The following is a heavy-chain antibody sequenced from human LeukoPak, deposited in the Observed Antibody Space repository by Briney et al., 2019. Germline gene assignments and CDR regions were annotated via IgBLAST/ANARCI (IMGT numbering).Heavy chain of an antibody. CDR2: ISSSSSYI. V-gene: IGHV3-21*04. Sequence: PGGSLRLSCAASGFTFSSYEMNWVRQAPGKGLEWVSSISSSSSYIYYADSVKGRFTISRDNSKNTLHLQMVSLRDEDTALYYCAKDFGDWNQYYYYGMDVWGQGTTVTVSS. J-gene: IGHJ6*02. CDR3: AKDFGDWNQYYYYGMDV. CDR1: GFTFSSYE. D-gene: IGHD3-16*01.